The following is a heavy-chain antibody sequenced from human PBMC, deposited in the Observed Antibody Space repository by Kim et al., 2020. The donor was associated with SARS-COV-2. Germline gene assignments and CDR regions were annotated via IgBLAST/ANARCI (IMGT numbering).Heavy chain of an antibody. CDR1: GGSFSGYY. Sequence: SETLSLTCAVYGGSFSGYYWSWIRQPPGKGLEWIGEINHSGSTNYNPSLKSRVTISVDTSKNQFSLKLSSVTAADTAVYYCARGPAFSGSYYSYYYGMDVWGQGTTVTVSS. CDR2: INHSGST. V-gene: IGHV4-34*01. D-gene: IGHD1-26*01. CDR3: ARGPAFSGSYYSYYYGMDV. J-gene: IGHJ6*02.